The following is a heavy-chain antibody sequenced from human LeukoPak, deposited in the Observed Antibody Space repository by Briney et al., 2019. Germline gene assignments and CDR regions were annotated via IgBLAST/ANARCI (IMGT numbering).Heavy chain of an antibody. CDR3: ATGGPKLERDFDY. CDR1: GFTFDDYA. J-gene: IGHJ4*02. Sequence: NPGGSLRLSCAASGFTFDDYAMHWVRQAPGKGLEWVSGISWNSGSIGYADSVKGRFTISRDNAKNSLYLQMNSLRAEDTALYYCATGGPKLERDFDYWGQGTLVTASS. V-gene: IGHV3-9*01. CDR2: ISWNSGSI. D-gene: IGHD1-1*01.